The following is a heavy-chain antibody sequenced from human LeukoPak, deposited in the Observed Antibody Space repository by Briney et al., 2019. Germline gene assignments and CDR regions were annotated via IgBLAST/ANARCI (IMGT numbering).Heavy chain of an antibody. J-gene: IGHJ4*02. D-gene: IGHD6-6*01. CDR2: ITGGSDYT. CDR3: ARIAARLASSDY. CDR1: GFTFSKQA. Sequence: GGSLRLSCAASGFTFSKQAMSWVRQAPGKGLEWVSAITGGSDYTYYADSVKGRFIISRDNSKNTLYLQMNILRAEDTAVYYCARIAARLASSDYWGQGTQVTVS. V-gene: IGHV3-23*01.